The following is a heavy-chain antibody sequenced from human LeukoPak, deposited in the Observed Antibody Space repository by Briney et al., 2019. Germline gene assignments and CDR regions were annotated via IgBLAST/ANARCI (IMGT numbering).Heavy chain of an antibody. CDR2: ISSSGSTI. J-gene: IGHJ4*02. CDR1: GFTFSTYW. V-gene: IGHV3-11*01. CDR3: ARDLTGMITTVTTHLDY. D-gene: IGHD4-17*01. Sequence: GGSLRLSCAATGFTFSTYWMHWVRQAPGKGLEWVSYISSSGSTIYYADSVKGRFTISRDNAKNSLYLQMNSLRAEDTAVYYCARDLTGMITTVTTHLDYWGQGTLVTVSS.